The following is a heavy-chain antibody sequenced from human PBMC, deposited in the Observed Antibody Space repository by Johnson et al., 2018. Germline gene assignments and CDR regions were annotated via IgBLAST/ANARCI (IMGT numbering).Heavy chain of an antibody. Sequence: QVQLVESGGGVVQPGRSLRLSCAASGFTFSSYAMHWVRQAPGKGLEWVALISYDRSNHYYADSVKGRFTISRDTSRNTLYLQMDSLRAEDTAVYYCAKEVFSGSYPTHYGMDVWGQGTTVTVSS. CDR3: AKEVFSGSYPTHYGMDV. V-gene: IGHV3-30*18. CDR1: GFTFSSYA. D-gene: IGHD1-26*01. CDR2: ISYDRSNH. J-gene: IGHJ6*02.